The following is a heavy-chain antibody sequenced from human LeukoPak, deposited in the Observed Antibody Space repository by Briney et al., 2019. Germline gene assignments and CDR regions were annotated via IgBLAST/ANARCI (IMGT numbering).Heavy chain of an antibody. J-gene: IGHJ5*02. CDR2: ISSSGSTI. D-gene: IGHD2-2*01. CDR1: GFTFSSYE. Sequence: GGSLRLSCAASGFTFSSYEMNWVREAPGKGLEWVSYISSSGSTIYYADSVKGRFTISRDNAKNSLYLQMNSLRAEDTAVYYCARGRGSAAYNWFDPWGQGTLVTVSS. V-gene: IGHV3-48*03. CDR3: ARGRGSAAYNWFDP.